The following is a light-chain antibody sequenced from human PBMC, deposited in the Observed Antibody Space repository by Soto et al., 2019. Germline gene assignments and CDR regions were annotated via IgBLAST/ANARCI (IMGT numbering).Light chain of an antibody. CDR3: QKYNSVPFT. V-gene: IGKV1-27*01. CDR2: AAS. J-gene: IGKJ2*01. CDR1: QAISTS. Sequence: DIQMTQSPSSLSASVGDRVTITCRASQAISTSLAWYQQRPGKVPELLIFAASTLESGVPSRFSGSGSGTDFTLTISSLQPVDVGIYYCQKYNSVPFTFGPGTKLEVK.